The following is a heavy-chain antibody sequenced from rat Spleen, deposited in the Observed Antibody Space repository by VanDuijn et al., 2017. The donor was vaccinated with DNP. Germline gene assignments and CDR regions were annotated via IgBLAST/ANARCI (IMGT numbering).Heavy chain of an antibody. D-gene: IGHD3-1*01. CDR3: VRRGGKGLFSK. CDR1: GFTFSDYN. CDR2: ILYDGSRT. Sequence: EVQLVESGGDLVQPGRSLKLSCAASGFTFSDYNMAWVRQAPTKGLEWVATILYDGSRTYYRYSVMVRFIFSRDNAKSTLDLQMDSLRSEDTATYYCVRRGGKGLFSKWGQGTLVTVSS. V-gene: IGHV5S10*01. J-gene: IGHJ3*01.